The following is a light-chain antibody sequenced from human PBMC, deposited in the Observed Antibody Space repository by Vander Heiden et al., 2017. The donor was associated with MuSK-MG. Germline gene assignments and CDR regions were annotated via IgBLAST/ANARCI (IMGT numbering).Light chain of an antibody. CDR3: QNDGTFWT. CDR1: QSITDY. J-gene: IGKJ1*01. CDR2: RAS. Sequence: VEMTQSPLTLSASVGDRVNITCRASQSITDYLAWYQHRPGTAPTLLIYRASTLDTGVPSRFSGSQSGTEFTLTISSLMPDDFGTYYCQNDGTFWTFGQGTKVEI. V-gene: IGKV1-5*03.